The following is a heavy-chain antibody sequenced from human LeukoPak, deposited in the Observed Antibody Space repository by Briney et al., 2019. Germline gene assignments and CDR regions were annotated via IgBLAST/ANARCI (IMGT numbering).Heavy chain of an antibody. V-gene: IGHV3-23*01. CDR3: AKDLDIVATITGN. CDR1: GFTFSSYA. D-gene: IGHD5-12*01. Sequence: PGGSLRLSCAASGFTFSSYAMSWVRQAPGKGVEWVSGVSGSGGSTYYADSVKGWFTISRDNSKNTLYLQMNSLRAEDTAVYYCAKDLDIVATITGNWGQGTLVTVSS. CDR2: VSGSGGST. J-gene: IGHJ4*02.